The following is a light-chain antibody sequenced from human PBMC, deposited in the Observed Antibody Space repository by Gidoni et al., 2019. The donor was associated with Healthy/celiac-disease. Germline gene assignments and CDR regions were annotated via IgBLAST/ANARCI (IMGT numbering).Light chain of an antibody. CDR3: QQYYSTPQT. Sequence: DIVSTHSPDALAVSLGERATINCKSSQSVLYSANNKNYLAWYQQKPAQPPKLLIYWASTRESEVPDRFSESGCETDFTLTLNSLQAEDVTVSYSQQYYSTPQTFGQGTKVEIK. V-gene: IGKV4-1*01. CDR2: WAS. CDR1: QSVLYSANNKNY. J-gene: IGKJ1*01.